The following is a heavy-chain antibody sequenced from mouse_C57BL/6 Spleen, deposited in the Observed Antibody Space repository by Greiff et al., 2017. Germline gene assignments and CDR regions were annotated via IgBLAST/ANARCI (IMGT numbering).Heavy chain of an antibody. CDR2: ISSGGDYI. Sequence: EVQLVESGEGLVKPGGSLKLSCAASGFTFSSYAMSWVRQTPEKRLEWVAYISSGGDYIYYADTVKGRFTISRDNARNPLYLQKSSLKSEDTAMYYCTRAYGYDWFAYWGQGTLVTVSA. CDR1: GFTFSSYA. J-gene: IGHJ3*01. D-gene: IGHD2-2*01. V-gene: IGHV5-9-1*02. CDR3: TRAYGYDWFAY.